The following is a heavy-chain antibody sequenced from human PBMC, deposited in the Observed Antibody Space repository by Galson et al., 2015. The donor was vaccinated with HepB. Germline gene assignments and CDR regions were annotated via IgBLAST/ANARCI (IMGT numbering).Heavy chain of an antibody. D-gene: IGHD4-11*01. CDR1: RFTFSSYA. V-gene: IGHV3-23*01. J-gene: IGHJ6*02. Sequence: SLRLSCAASRFTFSSYAMNWVRQAPGKGLQWVSGISGSGGSTYYADSVKGRFTISRDNSKNRLYLQMNSLRAEDTAVYYCAKASGADSKYVNYYYYNGMDVWGQGTTVTVSS. CDR2: ISGSGGST. CDR3: AKASGADSKYVNYYYYNGMDV.